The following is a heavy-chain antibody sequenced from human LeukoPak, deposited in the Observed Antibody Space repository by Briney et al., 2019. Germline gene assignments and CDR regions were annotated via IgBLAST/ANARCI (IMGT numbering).Heavy chain of an antibody. CDR3: ARVGYCSSTSCYKDGYSSSWYEYYYYYMDV. J-gene: IGHJ6*03. V-gene: IGHV4-39*07. CDR1: GGSISSSSYY. CDR2: IYYSGST. Sequence: SETLSLTCTVSGGSISSSSYYWGWIRQPPGKGLEWIGSIYYSGSTYYNPSLKSRVTISVDTSKNQFSLKLSSVTAADTAVYYCARVGYCSSTSCYKDGYSSSWYEYYYYYMDVWGKGTTVTVSS. D-gene: IGHD2-2*02.